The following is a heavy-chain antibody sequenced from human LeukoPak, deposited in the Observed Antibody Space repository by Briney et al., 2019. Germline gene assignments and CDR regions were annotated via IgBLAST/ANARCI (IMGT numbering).Heavy chain of an antibody. J-gene: IGHJ5*02. Sequence: GESLKISCKGSGYSFTSYWIGWVRQMPGKGLEWMGIVYPGDSDTRYSPSFQGQVTISADKSISTAYLQWSSLKASDTAMYYCARSAARPLNWFDPWGQGTLVTVSS. D-gene: IGHD6-6*01. V-gene: IGHV5-51*01. CDR2: VYPGDSDT. CDR3: ARSAARPLNWFDP. CDR1: GYSFTSYW.